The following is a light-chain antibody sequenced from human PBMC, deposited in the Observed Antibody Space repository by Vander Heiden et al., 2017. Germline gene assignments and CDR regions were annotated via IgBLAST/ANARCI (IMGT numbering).Light chain of an antibody. V-gene: IGKV4-1*01. Sequence: DIVMTQSPDSLTLSLGERATINCKSSQSVLYSSNNKNYLAWYQQKPGQPPKLLFYWASTRESGVPDRFTGSGSGTDFTLTISSLQAEDVAVYYCQHDVTPVSTFGHGTKVEIK. CDR1: QSVLYSSNNKNY. J-gene: IGKJ1*01. CDR3: QHDVTPVST. CDR2: WAS.